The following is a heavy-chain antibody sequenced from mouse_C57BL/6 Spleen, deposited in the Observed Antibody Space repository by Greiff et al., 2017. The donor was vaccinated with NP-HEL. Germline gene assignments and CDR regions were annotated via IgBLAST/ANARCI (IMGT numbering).Heavy chain of an antibody. D-gene: IGHD1-1*01. CDR3: ARGDGYGSSYWYFDV. CDR2: IDPSDSYT. V-gene: IGHV1-59*01. J-gene: IGHJ1*03. CDR1: GYTFTSYW. Sequence: QVQLKQPGAELVRPGTSVKLSCKASGYTFTSYWMHWVKQRPGQGLEWIGVIDPSDSYTNYNQKFKGKATLTVDTSSSTAYMQLSSLTSEDSAVYYCARGDGYGSSYWYFDVWGTGTTVTVSS.